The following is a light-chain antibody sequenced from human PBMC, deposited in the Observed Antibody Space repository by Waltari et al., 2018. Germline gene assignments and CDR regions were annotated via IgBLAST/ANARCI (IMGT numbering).Light chain of an antibody. CDR3: QTGGHGTWV. J-gene: IGLJ3*02. Sequence: QLVLTQSPSASASLGASVKLTCTLSSGHSSNVIAWLQQQPEQGPRYLMKVNSDGSHSKGAGIPDRVSGSSSGAERYLTISGLQSEDEADYYCQTGGHGTWVFGGGTKLTVL. CDR2: VNSDGSH. CDR1: SGHSSNV. V-gene: IGLV4-69*01.